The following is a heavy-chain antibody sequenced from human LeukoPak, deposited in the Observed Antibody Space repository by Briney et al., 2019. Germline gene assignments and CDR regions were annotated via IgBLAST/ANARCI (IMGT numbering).Heavy chain of an antibody. V-gene: IGHV4-4*02. CDR3: ARAAVAGPNWFDP. J-gene: IGHJ5*02. CDR1: GGSISSSNW. CDR2: IYHSGST. Sequence: SETLSLTCAVSGGSISSSNWWSWVRQPPGKGLEWIGEIYHSGSTNYNPSLKSRVTISVDKSKNQFSLKLSSVTAADTAVYYCARAAVAGPNWFDPWGQGTLVTVSS. D-gene: IGHD6-19*01.